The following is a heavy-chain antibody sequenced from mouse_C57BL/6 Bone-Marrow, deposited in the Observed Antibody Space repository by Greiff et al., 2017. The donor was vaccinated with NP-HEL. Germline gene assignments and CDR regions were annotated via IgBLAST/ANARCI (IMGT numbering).Heavy chain of an antibody. J-gene: IGHJ2*01. V-gene: IGHV1-61*01. CDR1: GYTFTSYW. Sequence: QVQLKQPGAELVRPGSSVKLSCKASGYTFTSYWMDWVKQRPGQGLEWIGNIYPSDSETHYNQKFKDKATLTVDKSSSTAYMQLSSLTSEDSAVYYCARWDYGGYFDYWGQGTTLTVSS. D-gene: IGHD2-4*01. CDR3: ARWDYGGYFDY. CDR2: IYPSDSET.